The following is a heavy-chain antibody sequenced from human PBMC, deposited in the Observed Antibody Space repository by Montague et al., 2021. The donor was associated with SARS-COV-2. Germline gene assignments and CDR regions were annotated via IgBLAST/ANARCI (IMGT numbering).Heavy chain of an antibody. Sequence: SETLSLTCSISGVSITSYYWSWVRQPAGKGLEWIGHIYASGSTNYSPSLKSRVRLSIDNPKNQFSLKLASLTAADTAVYYCVRAGGNWYYFDYWGQGALVTVSS. CDR1: GVSITSYY. V-gene: IGHV4-4*07. D-gene: IGHD3-16*01. J-gene: IGHJ4*02. CDR2: IYASGST. CDR3: VRAGGNWYYFDY.